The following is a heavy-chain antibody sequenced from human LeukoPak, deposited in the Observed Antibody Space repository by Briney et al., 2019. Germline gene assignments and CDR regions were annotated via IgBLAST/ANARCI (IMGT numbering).Heavy chain of an antibody. CDR2: ISSSSSTI. J-gene: IGHJ5*02. CDR3: ARDSSGRFDP. Sequence: GGSLRLSCAASGFTFSSYSMNWVRQAPGKGLEWVSYISSSSSTIYFADSVKGRFTISRDNAKNSLYLQMNSLRAEDTAVYYCARDSSGRFDPWGQGTLVTVSS. CDR1: GFTFSSYS. V-gene: IGHV3-48*04. D-gene: IGHD6-25*01.